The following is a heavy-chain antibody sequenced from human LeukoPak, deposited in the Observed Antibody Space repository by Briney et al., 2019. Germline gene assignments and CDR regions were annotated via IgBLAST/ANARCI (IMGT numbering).Heavy chain of an antibody. CDR1: GFTFSSYS. CDR3: ARDGGYCSSTSCLAEYDY. D-gene: IGHD2-2*01. J-gene: IGHJ4*02. Sequence: GGSLRLSCAASGFTFSSYSMNWLRQAPGKGLEWVSSISSSSSYIYYADSVKGRFTISRDNAKNSLYLQMNRLRAEDTAVYYCARDGGYCSSTSCLAEYDYWGQGTLATVS. V-gene: IGHV3-21*01. CDR2: ISSSSSYI.